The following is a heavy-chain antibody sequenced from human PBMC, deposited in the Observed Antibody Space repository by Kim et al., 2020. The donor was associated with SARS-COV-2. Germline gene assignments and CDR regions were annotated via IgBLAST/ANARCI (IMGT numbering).Heavy chain of an antibody. CDR3: ARDGGGSYYYYYGMDV. Sequence: SAVTISLDTSKNQFSLKLSSVTAADTSVYYCARDGGGSYYYYYGMDVWGQGTTVTVSS. V-gene: IGHV4-59*01. D-gene: IGHD1-26*01. J-gene: IGHJ6*02.